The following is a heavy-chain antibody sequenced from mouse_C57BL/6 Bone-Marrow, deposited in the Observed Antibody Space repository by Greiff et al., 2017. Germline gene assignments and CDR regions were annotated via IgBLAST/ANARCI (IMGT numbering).Heavy chain of an antibody. Sequence: QVQLQQSGAELVKPGASVKMSCKASGYTFTSYWITWVTQRPGQGLEWIGDIYPGSGSTNYNEKFKSKATLTVDTSSSTAYMQLSSLTSEDSAVYYCASYYGSSYYFDYWGQGTTLTVSS. CDR1: GYTFTSYW. D-gene: IGHD1-1*01. CDR3: ASYYGSSYYFDY. V-gene: IGHV1-55*01. J-gene: IGHJ2*01. CDR2: IYPGSGST.